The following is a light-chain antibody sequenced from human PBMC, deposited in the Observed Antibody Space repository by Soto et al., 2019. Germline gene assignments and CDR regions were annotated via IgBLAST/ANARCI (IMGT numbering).Light chain of an antibody. CDR3: CSYAGGNNV. J-gene: IGLJ1*01. CDR1: SRDVGGYNY. CDR2: EVS. Sequence: QSALTQPPSASGSPGQSVTISCTGTSRDVGGYNYVSWYQQHPGKAPKLMIYEVSKRPSGVPDRFSGSKSGNTASLTVSGLQSEDEADYYCCSYAGGNNVFGTGTKLTVL. V-gene: IGLV2-8*01.